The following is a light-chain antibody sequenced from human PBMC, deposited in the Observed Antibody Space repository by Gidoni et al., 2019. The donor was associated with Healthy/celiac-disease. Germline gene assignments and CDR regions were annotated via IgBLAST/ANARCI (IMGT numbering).Light chain of an antibody. CDR1: QDISNY. V-gene: IGKV1-33*01. CDR3: QQYDNLIT. CDR2: DAS. Sequence: DIQMTQSPSSLSASVGDRVTITCQASQDISNYLNWYQQKPGKAPKLLIYDASNLETGGPSRFSGSGSGTDFTFTISSLQPEDIATYYCQQYDNLITFGQGTRLGIK. J-gene: IGKJ5*01.